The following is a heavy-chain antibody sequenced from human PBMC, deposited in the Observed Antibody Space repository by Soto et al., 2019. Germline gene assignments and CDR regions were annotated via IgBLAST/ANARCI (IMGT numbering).Heavy chain of an antibody. CDR3: ARDNDLPQLGGNYYYILDV. J-gene: IGHJ6*02. D-gene: IGHD2-8*01. CDR1: GGTFRTAA. CDR2: IMPVFRTP. Sequence: ASVKVSCKASGGTFRTAAISWVRQAPGQGLEWMGGIMPVFRTPDYAQKFQGRVTITADESTNTAYMELSGLRSDDTAVYYCARDNDLPQLGGNYYYILDVWGQGTTVTVSS. V-gene: IGHV1-69*13.